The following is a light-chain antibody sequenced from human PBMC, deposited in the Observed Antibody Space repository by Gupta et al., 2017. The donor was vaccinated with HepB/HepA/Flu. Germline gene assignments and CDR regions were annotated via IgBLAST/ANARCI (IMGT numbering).Light chain of an antibody. CDR2: GAS. CDR1: QSVSSSY. V-gene: IGKV3-20*01. Sequence: DIVLTQSPGTWSLYPGERATLSCRASQSVSSSYLAWYQQKPGQAPRLLIYGASSRASGIPDRFSGSGSGTDFTLTISRLEPEDFAVYYCQQYGSSSFTFGPGTKVDVK. CDR3: QQYGSSSFT. J-gene: IGKJ3*01.